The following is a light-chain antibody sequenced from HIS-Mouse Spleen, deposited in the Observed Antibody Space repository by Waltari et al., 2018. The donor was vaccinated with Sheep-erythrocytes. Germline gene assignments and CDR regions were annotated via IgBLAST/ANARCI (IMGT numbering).Light chain of an antibody. V-gene: IGLV2-23*01. J-gene: IGLJ3*02. Sequence: QSALTQPASVSGSPGQSITTPCTATSSDVGSYNLVSWYQQHPGKAPKPMIYEGSKRPSGVSNRFSGSKSGNTASLTISGLQAEDEADYYCCSYAGSSTWVFGGGTKLTVL. CDR1: SSDVGSYNL. CDR2: EGS. CDR3: CSYAGSSTWV.